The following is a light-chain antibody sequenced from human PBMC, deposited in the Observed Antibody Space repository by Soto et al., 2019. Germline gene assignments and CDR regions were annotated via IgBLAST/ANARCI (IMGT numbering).Light chain of an antibody. J-gene: IGKJ1*01. Sequence: EIVLTQSPGTLSLSPGERATLSCRASQSVSSSYLAWYQQKPGQAPRLLIYGASSRATGIPDRFSGSGSGTEFTLTISSLQSEDFAVYYCQQCDDWPRTFGQGTKVDIK. CDR2: GAS. CDR3: QQCDDWPRT. CDR1: QSVSSSY. V-gene: IGKV3-20*01.